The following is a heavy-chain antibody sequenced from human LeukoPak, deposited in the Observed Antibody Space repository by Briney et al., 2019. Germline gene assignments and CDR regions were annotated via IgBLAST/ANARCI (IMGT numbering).Heavy chain of an antibody. CDR3: ARDSGSYVPADDY. CDR2: IYNGGST. V-gene: IGHV3-66*02. D-gene: IGHD1-26*01. Sequence: GGSLRLSRAASGFTVSSNYMSWVRQAPGKGLEWVSVIYNGGSTYYADSVKGRFTISRDNSKNTLYLQMNSLRAEDTAVYYCARDSGSYVPADDYWGQGTLVTVSS. J-gene: IGHJ4*02. CDR1: GFTVSSNY.